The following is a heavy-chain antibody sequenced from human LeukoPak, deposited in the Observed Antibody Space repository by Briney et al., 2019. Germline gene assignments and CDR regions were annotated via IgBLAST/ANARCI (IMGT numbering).Heavy chain of an antibody. CDR2: INHSGST. Sequence: SETLSLTCAVYGGSFSGYYWSWIRQPPGKGLEWIGEINHSGSTNYNPSLKSRVTISVDTSKNQFSLKLSSVTAADTAVYYCARLKAVVILWGQGTLVTVSS. D-gene: IGHD3-22*01. CDR3: ARLKAVVIL. CDR1: GGSFSGYY. V-gene: IGHV4-34*01. J-gene: IGHJ4*02.